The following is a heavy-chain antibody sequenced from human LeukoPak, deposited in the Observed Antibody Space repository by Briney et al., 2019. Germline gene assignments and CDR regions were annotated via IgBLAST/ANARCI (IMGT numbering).Heavy chain of an antibody. J-gene: IGHJ4*02. CDR2: INPNSGGT. CDR1: GYTFTGYY. Sequence: GASVKVSCKASGYTFTGYYMHWVRQAPGQGLEWMGWINPNSGGTNYAQKFQGRVTMTRDTSISTAYMELSRLRSDDTAVYYCARVGYSSGWIFDYWGQGTLVTVSS. CDR3: ARVGYSSGWIFDY. V-gene: IGHV1-2*02. D-gene: IGHD6-19*01.